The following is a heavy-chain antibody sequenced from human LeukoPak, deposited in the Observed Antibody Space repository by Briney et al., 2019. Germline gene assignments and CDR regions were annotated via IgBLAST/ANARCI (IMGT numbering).Heavy chain of an antibody. J-gene: IGHJ4*02. Sequence: SETLSLTCTVSGGSISSYYWSWIRQPPGKGLEWIGYIYYSGSTNYNPSLKSRVTISVDTSKNQFSLKLSSETAADTAVYYCARDRLGIYVDWGQGTLVTVSS. CDR1: GGSISSYY. CDR3: ARDRLGIYVD. V-gene: IGHV4-59*01. CDR2: IYYSGST. D-gene: IGHD7-27*01.